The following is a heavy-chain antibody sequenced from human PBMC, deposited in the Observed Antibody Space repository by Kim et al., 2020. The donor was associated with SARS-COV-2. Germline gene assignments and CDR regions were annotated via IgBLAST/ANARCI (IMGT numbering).Heavy chain of an antibody. V-gene: IGHV3-21*01. J-gene: IGHJ6*02. CDR3: ARRSPPARYNGMDV. Sequence: YAGSVKGRFTVSRDNAKTSLYLQMNSLRAEDTAVYYCARRSPPARYNGMDVWGQGTTVTVSS. D-gene: IGHD3-9*01.